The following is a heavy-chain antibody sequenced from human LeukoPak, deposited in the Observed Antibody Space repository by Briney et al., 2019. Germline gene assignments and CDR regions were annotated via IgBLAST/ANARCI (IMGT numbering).Heavy chain of an antibody. D-gene: IGHD3-10*01. Sequence: GRSLRLSCAASGYSFTRYSLLCIRETPGQGLEWMVIVNPSGGSTSYAQKFKGRVTMTRDTSIRTAYMELSRLRSDDTAVYYCARDSGERGSGSYLIAYWGQGTLVTVSS. V-gene: IGHV1-46*01. CDR3: ARDSGERGSGSYLIAY. CDR2: VNPSGGST. CDR1: GYSFTRYS. J-gene: IGHJ4*02.